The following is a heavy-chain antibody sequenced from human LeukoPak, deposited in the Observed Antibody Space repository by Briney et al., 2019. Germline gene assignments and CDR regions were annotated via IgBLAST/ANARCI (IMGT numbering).Heavy chain of an antibody. CDR2: INHSGST. Sequence: EINHSGSTNYNPSLKSRVTISVDTPKNQFSLKLSSVTAADTAVYYCARGGRGYSSGWYFYYWGQGTLVTVSS. CDR3: ARGGRGYSSGWYFYY. V-gene: IGHV4-34*01. D-gene: IGHD6-19*01. J-gene: IGHJ4*02.